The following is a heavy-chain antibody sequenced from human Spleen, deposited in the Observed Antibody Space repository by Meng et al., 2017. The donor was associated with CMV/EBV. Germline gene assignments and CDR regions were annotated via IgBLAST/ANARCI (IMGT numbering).Heavy chain of an antibody. J-gene: IGHJ4*02. D-gene: IGHD4-11*01. CDR1: GFTFSSYE. V-gene: IGHV3-48*03. CDR3: ARARGTVTHGAENYFDY. Sequence: GESLKISCAASGFTFSSYEMNWVRQAPGKGLEWVSYISSSGSTIYYADSVKGRFTISRDNAKNSLYLQMNSLRAEDTAVYYCARARGTVTHGAENYFDYWGQGTLVTVSS. CDR2: ISSSGSTI.